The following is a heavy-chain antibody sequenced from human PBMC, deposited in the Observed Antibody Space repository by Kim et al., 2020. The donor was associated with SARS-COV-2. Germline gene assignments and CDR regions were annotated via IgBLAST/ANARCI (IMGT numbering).Heavy chain of an antibody. D-gene: IGHD3-9*01. J-gene: IGHJ4*02. Sequence: GGSLRLSCAASGFTFSSYAMHWVRQAPGKGLEWVAFISYDGSNKYYADSVKGRFTISRDNSKNTLYLQMNSLRAEDTAVYYCARVETGYYDYWGQGTLVTVSS. V-gene: IGHV3-30*04. CDR1: GFTFSSYA. CDR3: ARVETGYYDY. CDR2: ISYDGSNK.